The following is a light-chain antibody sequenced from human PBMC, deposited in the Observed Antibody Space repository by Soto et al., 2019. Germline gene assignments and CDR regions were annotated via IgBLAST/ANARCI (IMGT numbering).Light chain of an antibody. CDR1: QHVNTF. Sequence: IHLTQSPSTVSAFVGDSVTFSCRASQHVNTFLAWYQQKPGGAPKAVIFDASSLRSGVPSRFSGSGFGTEFTLSITSLQPDDFATYDCQQYKNYSYSFGQGTKLEIK. CDR3: QQYKNYSYS. CDR2: DAS. V-gene: IGKV1-5*01. J-gene: IGKJ2*03.